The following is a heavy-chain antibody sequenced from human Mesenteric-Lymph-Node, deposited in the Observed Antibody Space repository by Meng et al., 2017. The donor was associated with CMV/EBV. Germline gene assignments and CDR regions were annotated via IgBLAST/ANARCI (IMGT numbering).Heavy chain of an antibody. D-gene: IGHD3-10*01. V-gene: IGHV3-21*04. Sequence: GGSLRLSCAASAFTFSNYNMDWVRQAPGKGLEWVSSISSSRAYIYYADSVKGRFTISRDNAKSSLYLQMDSLRAEDTAVYYCARNYYGSGGGNWFDPWGQGTLVTVSS. CDR3: ARNYYGSGGGNWFDP. CDR2: ISSSRAYI. J-gene: IGHJ5*02. CDR1: AFTFSNYN.